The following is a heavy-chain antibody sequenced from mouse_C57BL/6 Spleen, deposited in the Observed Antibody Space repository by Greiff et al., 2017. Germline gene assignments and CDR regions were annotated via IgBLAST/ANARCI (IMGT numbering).Heavy chain of an antibody. CDR2: IGPGSGST. D-gene: IGHD4-1*01. J-gene: IGHJ3*01. CDR3: ARSEDWGFAY. V-gene: IGHV1-77*01. CDR1: GYPFTDYY. Sequence: QVQLQQPGAELVKPGASVKISCKASGYPFTDYYINWVKQWPGQGLEWIGKIGPGSGSTYYNEKFKGKATLTADKSSSPAYMHLSSLTSEDSAVYFCARSEDWGFAYWGQGTLVTVSA.